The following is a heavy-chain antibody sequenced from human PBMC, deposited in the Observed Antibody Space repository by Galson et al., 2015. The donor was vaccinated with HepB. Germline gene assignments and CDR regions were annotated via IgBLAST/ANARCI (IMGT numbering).Heavy chain of an antibody. Sequence: SVKVSCKASGYTFTSYYMHWVRQAPGQGLEWMGIINPSGGSTSYAQKFQGRVTMTRDTSTSTVYMELSSLRSEDTAVYYCARVNMIVVVNRSGVGAFDIWGQGTMVTVSS. CDR1: GYTFTSYY. D-gene: IGHD3-22*01. V-gene: IGHV1-46*03. CDR2: INPSGGST. J-gene: IGHJ3*02. CDR3: ARVNMIVVVNRSGVGAFDI.